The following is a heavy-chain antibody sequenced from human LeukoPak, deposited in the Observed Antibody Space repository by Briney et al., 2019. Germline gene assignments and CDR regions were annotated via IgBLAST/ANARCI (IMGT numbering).Heavy chain of an antibody. CDR1: GFTFSNYW. J-gene: IGHJ4*02. Sequence: GGSLRLSCTASGFTFSNYWMSWVRQAPGKGLEWVANIKQDGSEQYYVDSVKGRFTISRDNANNLLYLQMNNLGAEDTAVYYCARDSVVGGSNREYYFDYWGQGTLVTVSS. V-gene: IGHV3-7*01. CDR2: IKQDGSEQ. CDR3: ARDSVVGGSNREYYFDY. D-gene: IGHD2-21*01.